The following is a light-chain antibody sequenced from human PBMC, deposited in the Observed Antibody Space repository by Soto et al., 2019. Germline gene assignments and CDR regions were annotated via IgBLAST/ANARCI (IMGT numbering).Light chain of an antibody. CDR1: QSVSSTY. Sequence: EIVLTQSPGTLSLSPGERATLSCRASQSVSSTYLAWYQQKPGQAPRLLISDASKRATGIPARFSGIGSGTDFTLTINSLQPEDSAIYYCQQRSNWPVSFGGGTKGDIK. V-gene: IGKV3D-20*02. CDR3: QQRSNWPVS. CDR2: DAS. J-gene: IGKJ4*01.